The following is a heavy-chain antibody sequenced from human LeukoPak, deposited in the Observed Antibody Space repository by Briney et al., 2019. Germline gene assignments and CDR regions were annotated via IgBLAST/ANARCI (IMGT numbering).Heavy chain of an antibody. J-gene: IGHJ3*02. D-gene: IGHD3-3*01. V-gene: IGHV1-46*01. CDR1: GYTFSNFY. Sequence: GASVKVSCKASGYTFSNFYMHWVRQAPGQGFEWMGVVNPSGGGTSYAQTFQARLTMTRDMSTTTVYMELSSLRSEDTAVYYCARFGSKIQIRFLEWSLSLDIWGQGTMVTVSS. CDR2: VNPSGGGT. CDR3: ARFGSKIQIRFLEWSLSLDI.